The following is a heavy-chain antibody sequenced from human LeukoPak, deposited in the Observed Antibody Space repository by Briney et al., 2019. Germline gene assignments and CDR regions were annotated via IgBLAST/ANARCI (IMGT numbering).Heavy chain of an antibody. D-gene: IGHD2-2*01. CDR2: MYTSGST. J-gene: IGHJ6*03. Sequence: PSQTLSLTCTVSGGSLSSGSYYWSCIPQPAGEGLEWVGRMYTSGSTNYNPSLKSRVTISVDTSKHQFSLKLSSVTAADTAVYYCAREEDIVVVPAALYYYYMDVWGKGTTVTVSS. CDR1: GGSLSSGSYY. V-gene: IGHV4-61*02. CDR3: AREEDIVVVPAALYYYYMDV.